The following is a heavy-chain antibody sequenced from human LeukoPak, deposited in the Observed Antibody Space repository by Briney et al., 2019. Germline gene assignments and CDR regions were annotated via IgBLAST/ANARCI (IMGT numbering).Heavy chain of an antibody. V-gene: IGHV3-53*01. CDR3: ARDSLGYCSKCNDY. J-gene: IGHJ4*02. CDR1: GFTVSSNY. CDR2: IYSGGST. D-gene: IGHD2-2*01. Sequence: GGSLRLSCAASGFTVSSNYMSWVRQAPGKGLEWVSVIYSGGSTYYADSVKGRFTISRDNSKNTLYLQMNSLRAEDTAVYYCARDSLGYCSKCNDYWGQGTLVTVSS.